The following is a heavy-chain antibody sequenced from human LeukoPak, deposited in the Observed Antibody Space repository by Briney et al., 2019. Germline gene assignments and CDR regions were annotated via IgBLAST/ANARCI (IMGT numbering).Heavy chain of an antibody. Sequence: GGSLRLSCAASGFTFSRYSMNWVRQAPGKGLEWVSSISGSSSYIYYADSVKGRFTISRDNAKNSLYLQMNSLRAEDTAVYYCARGYGSGSYYLYNWFDPWGQGTLVTVSS. CDR1: GFTFSRYS. D-gene: IGHD3-10*01. CDR3: ARGYGSGSYYLYNWFDP. V-gene: IGHV3-21*01. J-gene: IGHJ5*02. CDR2: ISGSSSYI.